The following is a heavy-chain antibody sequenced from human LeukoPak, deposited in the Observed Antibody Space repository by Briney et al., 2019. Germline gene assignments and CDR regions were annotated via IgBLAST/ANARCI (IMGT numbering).Heavy chain of an antibody. D-gene: IGHD2-15*01. J-gene: IGHJ5*02. CDR2: IYYSGST. CDR3: ARHQTRPGIVVVVAATEAWFDP. CDR1: GGSFSGYY. V-gene: IGHV4-34*01. Sequence: SETLSLTCAVYGGSFSGYYWSWIRQPPGKGLEWIGSIYYSGSTYYNPSLKSRVTISVDTSKNQFSLKLSSVTAADTAVYYCARHQTRPGIVVVVAATEAWFDPWGQGTLVTVSS.